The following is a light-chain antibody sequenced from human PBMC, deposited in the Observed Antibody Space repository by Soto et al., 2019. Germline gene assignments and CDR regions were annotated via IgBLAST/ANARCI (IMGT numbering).Light chain of an antibody. CDR1: RSNIGAGYD. CDR2: GNN. J-gene: IGLJ3*02. CDR3: QSYDSSLSGM. Sequence: QAVLTQPPSVSGAPGQRVTISCTGSRSNIGAGYDVHWYQQLPGTAPKLLIYGNNNRPSGVPDRFSGSKSGTSASLAITGLQAEDEADYHCQSYDSSLSGMFGGGTKLTVL. V-gene: IGLV1-40*01.